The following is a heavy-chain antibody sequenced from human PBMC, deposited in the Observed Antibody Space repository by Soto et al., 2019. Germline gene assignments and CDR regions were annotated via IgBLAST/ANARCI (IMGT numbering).Heavy chain of an antibody. J-gene: IGHJ4*02. Sequence: GGSLRLSCAASGFTFSSYAMHWVRQAPGKGLEWVAVISYDGSNKYYADSVKGRFTISGDNSKNTLYLQMNSLRAEDTAVYYCARGLVAAAGTFDYWGQGTLVTVSS. CDR3: ARGLVAAAGTFDY. CDR2: ISYDGSNK. D-gene: IGHD6-13*01. V-gene: IGHV3-30-3*01. CDR1: GFTFSSYA.